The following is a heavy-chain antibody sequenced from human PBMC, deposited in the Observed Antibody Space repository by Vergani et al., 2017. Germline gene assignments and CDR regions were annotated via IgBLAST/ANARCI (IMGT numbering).Heavy chain of an antibody. CDR1: GGSISSSSYY. CDR3: ARHQIAAAVSDF. Sequence: QLQLQESGPGLVKPSETLSLTCTVSGGSISSSSYYWGWIRQPPGKGLEWIGSNHYSESTYYNPSLKSRVTISVDTSKNQFSLKLNSVTAADTAVYYCARHQIAAAVSDFWGQGTLVTVSS. CDR2: NHYSEST. D-gene: IGHD6-13*01. J-gene: IGHJ4*02. V-gene: IGHV4-39*01.